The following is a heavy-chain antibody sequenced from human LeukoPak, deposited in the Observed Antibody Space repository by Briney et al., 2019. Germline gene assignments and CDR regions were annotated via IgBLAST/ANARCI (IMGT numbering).Heavy chain of an antibody. J-gene: IGHJ4*02. V-gene: IGHV3-48*02. CDR1: GFTFSSYS. CDR2: INIISGEI. CDR3: ARDIPQRGYNYGYDY. D-gene: IGHD5-18*01. Sequence: GGSLRLSCAASGFTFSSYSMNWVRQAPGKGLEWVSYINIISGEIYYGDSVKGRFTISTDNAKNSVYLQMNSLRDEDTAVYYCARDIPQRGYNYGYDYWGQGTLVTVSS.